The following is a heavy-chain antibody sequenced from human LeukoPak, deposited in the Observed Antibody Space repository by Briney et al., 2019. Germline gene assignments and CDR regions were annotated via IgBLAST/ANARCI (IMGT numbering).Heavy chain of an antibody. CDR2: FYSGGSA. Sequence: SETLSLTCTVSGGSISSYYWSWTRQPAGKGLEWIGRFYSGGSADYNPSLKSRVTTSVDTSKNQFSLKLSSVTAADTAVYYCARVYSGYDLPGSLANYYFDYWGQGTLVTVSS. CDR1: GGSISSYY. D-gene: IGHD5-12*01. CDR3: ARVYSGYDLPGSLANYYFDY. J-gene: IGHJ4*02. V-gene: IGHV4-4*07.